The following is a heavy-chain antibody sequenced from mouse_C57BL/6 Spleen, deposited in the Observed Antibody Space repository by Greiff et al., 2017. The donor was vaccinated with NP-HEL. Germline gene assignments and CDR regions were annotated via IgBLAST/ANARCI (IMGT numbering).Heavy chain of an antibody. CDR2: IDPEDGDT. Sequence: EVKLQESGAELVKPGASVKLSCTASGFNIKDYYMHWVKQRTEQGLEWIGRIDPEDGDTKYAPKFQGKATITADTSSNTAYLQLSSLTSEDTAVYYGARHYYGSSRGFAYWGQGTLVTVSA. CDR3: ARHYYGSSRGFAY. CDR1: GFNIKDYY. V-gene: IGHV14-2*01. D-gene: IGHD1-1*01. J-gene: IGHJ3*01.